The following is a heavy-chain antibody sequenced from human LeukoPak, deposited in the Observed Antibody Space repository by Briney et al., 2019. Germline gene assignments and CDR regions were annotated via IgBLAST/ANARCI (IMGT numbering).Heavy chain of an antibody. CDR1: GGSFSGYY. J-gene: IGHJ3*02. V-gene: IGHV4-34*01. CDR3: ARGPKYYDYVWGSYRDEMHGALDI. Sequence: PSETLSLTCAVYGGSFSGYYWSWIRQPPGKGLEWIGEINHSGSTNYNPSLKSRVTISVDTSKNQFSLKLSSVTAADTAVYYCARGPKYYDYVWGSYRDEMHGALDIWGQGTMVTVSS. D-gene: IGHD3-16*02. CDR2: INHSGST.